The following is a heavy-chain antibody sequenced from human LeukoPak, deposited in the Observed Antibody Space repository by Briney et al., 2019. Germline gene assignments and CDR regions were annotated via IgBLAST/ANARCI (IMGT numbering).Heavy chain of an antibody. V-gene: IGHV3-74*01. CDR3: ARGSLGDGSLLIDY. J-gene: IGHJ4*02. Sequence: GGSLRLSCAASGFTFNRYWVHWVRQAPGKGLVWVSRINSDGSDITYADSVKGRFTISRDNAKNTVYVQMSSLRAEDTAVYYCARGSLGDGSLLIDYWGQGTLVTVSS. CDR2: INSDGSDI. CDR1: GFTFNRYW. D-gene: IGHD3-10*01.